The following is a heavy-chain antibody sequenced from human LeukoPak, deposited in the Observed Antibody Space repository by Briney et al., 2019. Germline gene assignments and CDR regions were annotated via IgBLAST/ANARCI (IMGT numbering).Heavy chain of an antibody. D-gene: IGHD2/OR15-2a*01. J-gene: IGHJ4*02. V-gene: IGHV3-30-3*01. CDR3: ATLAGSNPIDY. CDR2: ISYDGSNK. Sequence: GGSLRLSCAASGFTFSSYAMHWVRQAPGKGLEWVAVISYDGSNKYYADSVKGRFTISRDNSKNTLYLQMNSLRADDTAVYYCATLAGSNPIDYWGQGTLVTVSS. CDR1: GFTFSSYA.